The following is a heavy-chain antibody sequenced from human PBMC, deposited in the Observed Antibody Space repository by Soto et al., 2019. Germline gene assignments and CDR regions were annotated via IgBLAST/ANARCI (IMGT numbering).Heavy chain of an antibody. CDR2: INPYNGNT. CDR1: GYTFTSYG. CDR3: ARDAAVGLFDY. D-gene: IGHD1-26*01. V-gene: IGHV1-18*01. J-gene: IGHJ4*02. Sequence: QVQLVQSGAEVKKPGASVKVSCKASGYTFTSYGISWVRQAPGQGLEWMGWINPYNGNTKYAQKLQGRVTMTTDTSTSTAYMALRSLRADDTAVYYCARDAAVGLFDYWGQGTLVTVSS.